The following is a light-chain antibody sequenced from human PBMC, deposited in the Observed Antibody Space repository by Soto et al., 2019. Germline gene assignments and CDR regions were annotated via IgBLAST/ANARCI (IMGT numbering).Light chain of an antibody. Sequence: QSVLTQPRSVSGSPGQSVTISCTGTSSDIGGYNYVSWYQQHPGKAPKLMIYDVIKRPSGVPDHFSGSKSGNTASLTIYGLQAEDEADYYCCSYAGSYTHVFGTGTKVTVL. J-gene: IGLJ1*01. CDR1: SSDIGGYNY. CDR2: DVI. V-gene: IGLV2-11*01. CDR3: CSYAGSYTHV.